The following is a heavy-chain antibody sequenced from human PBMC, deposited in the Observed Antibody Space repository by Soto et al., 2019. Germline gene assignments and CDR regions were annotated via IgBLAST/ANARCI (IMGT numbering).Heavy chain of an antibody. D-gene: IGHD3-16*01. CDR3: ARRYGWAFDI. CDR1: GGTISSYY. V-gene: IGHV4-59*08. Sequence: SETLSLTCTVSGGTISSYYWSWIRQPPGKGLEWIGYIYYSGSTNYNPSLKSRVTISVDTSKNQFSLKLSSVTAADTAVYYCARRYGWAFDIWGQGTMVTVS. J-gene: IGHJ3*02. CDR2: IYYSGST.